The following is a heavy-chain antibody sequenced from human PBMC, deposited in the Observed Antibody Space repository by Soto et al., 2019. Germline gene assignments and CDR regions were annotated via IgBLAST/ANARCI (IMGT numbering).Heavy chain of an antibody. J-gene: IGHJ6*01. CDR2: IIPIFGTA. V-gene: IGHV1-69*13. CDR1: GGTFSSYA. D-gene: IGHD3-10*01. Sequence: SVKVSCKASGGTFSSYAISWVRQAPGQGLEWMGGIIPIFGTANYAQKFQGRVTITADESTSTAYMELSSLRSEDTAVYYCARVGYHRWFGEFKNYYYYGMEVWGQGTTVTVSS. CDR3: ARVGYHRWFGEFKNYYYYGMEV.